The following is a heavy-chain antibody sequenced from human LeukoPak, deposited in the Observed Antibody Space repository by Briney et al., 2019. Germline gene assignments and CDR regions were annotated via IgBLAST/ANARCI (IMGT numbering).Heavy chain of an antibody. J-gene: IGHJ4*02. Sequence: ASVKVSCKASGYTFTRYAISWVRQAPGQGLEWMGWISAYNGNTNYVQKLQGRVTMTTDTSTSTAYMELRSLRSDDTAVYYCARGLAAAGPIDYWGQGTLVTVSS. D-gene: IGHD6-13*01. CDR1: GYTFTRYA. CDR2: ISAYNGNT. V-gene: IGHV1-18*01. CDR3: ARGLAAAGPIDY.